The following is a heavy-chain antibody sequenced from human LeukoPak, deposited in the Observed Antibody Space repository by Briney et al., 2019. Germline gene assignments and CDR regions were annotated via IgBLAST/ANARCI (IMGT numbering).Heavy chain of an antibody. D-gene: IGHD1-14*01. CDR1: GGSISSSSYY. CDR2: IYYRGGT. Sequence: PSETLSLTCTVSGGSISSSSYYWGWIRQPPGKGLEWIGTIYYRGGTYYNPSLKSRVTISVDTSKNQFSLKLSSVTAADTAVYYCARITDAFDIWGQGTMVTVSS. V-gene: IGHV4-39*07. CDR3: ARITDAFDI. J-gene: IGHJ3*02.